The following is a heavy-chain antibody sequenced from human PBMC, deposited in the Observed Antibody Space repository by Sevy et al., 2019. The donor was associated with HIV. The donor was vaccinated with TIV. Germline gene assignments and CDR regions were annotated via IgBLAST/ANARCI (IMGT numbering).Heavy chain of an antibody. D-gene: IGHD3-3*01. J-gene: IGHJ6*02. CDR2: ISYDGSNK. Sequence: GGSLRLSCAASGFIFSNYAIHWVRRAPGKGLEWVAVISYDGSNKHYAASVKGRFTISRDNSKNTLYLQMNSLRAEDTAVYYCARDRLGITISAEWGGGMDVWGQGTTVTVSS. CDR1: GFIFSNYA. CDR3: ARDRLGITISAEWGGGMDV. V-gene: IGHV3-30*04.